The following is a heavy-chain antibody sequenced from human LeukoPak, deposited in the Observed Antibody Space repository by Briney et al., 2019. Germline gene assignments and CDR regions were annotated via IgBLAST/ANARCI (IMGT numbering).Heavy chain of an antibody. CDR3: AKEMGLCSGGSSYRWFDS. V-gene: IGHV3-48*01. CDR1: GLTFSIYS. CDR2: ISTSSITK. Sequence: GGSLRLSCAASGLTFSIYSMSWVRQAPGKGPEWLSSISTSSITKYYADSVKGRFTISRDDAKNSLSLQMNSLRADATVVYYCAKEMGLCSGGSSYRWFDSWGKGTLVTVSS. D-gene: IGHD2-15*01. J-gene: IGHJ5*01.